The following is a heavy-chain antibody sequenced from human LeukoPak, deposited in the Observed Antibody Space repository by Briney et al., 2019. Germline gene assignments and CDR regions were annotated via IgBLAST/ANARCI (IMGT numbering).Heavy chain of an antibody. CDR3: ARSGLGYCTSPTCYFDYYYMDV. Sequence: ASVKVSCKASGYTFTTHSIHWVRQAPGQRLEWLGRINAGNGNRKYSQEFQGRVTITRDTSASTVYMEVTSLRSQDMAVYYCARSGLGYCTSPTCYFDYYYMDVWGKGTTVTVSS. V-gene: IGHV1-3*03. CDR1: GYTFTTHS. D-gene: IGHD2-2*01. CDR2: INAGNGNR. J-gene: IGHJ6*03.